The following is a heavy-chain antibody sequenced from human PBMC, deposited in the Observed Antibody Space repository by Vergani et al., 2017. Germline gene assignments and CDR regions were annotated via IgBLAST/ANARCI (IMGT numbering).Heavy chain of an antibody. D-gene: IGHD2-2*02. J-gene: IGHJ6*03. CDR3: ARGLKYCSSTSCYTGYYYYYMDV. Sequence: QVQLQESGPGLVKPSETLSLTCTVSGGSISSYYWSWIRQPPGKGLEWIGYIYYSGSTNYNPSLKSRVTISVDTSKNQFSLKLSSVTAADTAVYYCARGLKYCSSTSCYTGYYYYYMDVWGKGTTVTVSS. CDR1: GGSISSYY. CDR2: IYYSGST. V-gene: IGHV4-59*01.